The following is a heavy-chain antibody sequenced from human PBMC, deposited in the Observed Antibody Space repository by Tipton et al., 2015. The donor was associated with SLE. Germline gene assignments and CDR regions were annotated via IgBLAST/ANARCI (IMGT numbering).Heavy chain of an antibody. CDR2: ISYDGSNK. V-gene: IGHV3-30*04. CDR3: ARAGVIIPDY. CDR1: GFTFSSYP. J-gene: IGHJ4*02. Sequence: SLRLSCAASGFTFSSYPMHWVRQAPGKGLEWVALISYDGSNKYYADSVKGRFTISRDNAKNSLSLQMNSLRAEDTAVYYCARAGVIIPDYWGQGTLVTVSS. D-gene: IGHD3-3*01.